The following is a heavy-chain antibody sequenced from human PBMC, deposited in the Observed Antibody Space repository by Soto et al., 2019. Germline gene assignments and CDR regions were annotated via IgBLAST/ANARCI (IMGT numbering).Heavy chain of an antibody. Sequence: GWSLRLSCAASGFTVSSSYMAWVRQATGRGLEWVSVIYSAGNTYYADSVKGRFTISRDNSKNTVYLQMNSLRAEDTAVYYCAIITFGTYGMDVWGQGTTVTVSS. CDR3: AIITFGTYGMDV. J-gene: IGHJ6*02. V-gene: IGHV3-66*01. CDR2: IYSAGNT. D-gene: IGHD3-10*01. CDR1: GFTVSSSY.